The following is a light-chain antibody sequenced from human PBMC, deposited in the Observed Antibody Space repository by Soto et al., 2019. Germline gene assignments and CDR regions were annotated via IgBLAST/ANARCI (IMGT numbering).Light chain of an antibody. CDR1: GSDVGTYTY. J-gene: IGLJ2*01. Sequence: QSVLTQPASVSGSPGQSITISCTGTGSDVGTYTYVSWYQQHPGKAPKLMIYDVSSRPSGVSDRFSGSKSGNTASLTISGLQPEDEADYYCSSNTSSNTVVFGGGTKLTVL. V-gene: IGLV2-14*03. CDR3: SSNTSSNTVV. CDR2: DVS.